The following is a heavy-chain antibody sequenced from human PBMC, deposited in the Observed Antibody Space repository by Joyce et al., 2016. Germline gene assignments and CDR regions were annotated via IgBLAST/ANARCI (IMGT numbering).Heavy chain of an antibody. CDR1: GYPFSNYG. CDR3: ARGVGDLGY. CDR2: ISPHNGVT. V-gene: IGHV1-18*04. J-gene: IGHJ4*02. Sequence: QVQLVQSGPEVKKPGASVKVSCKASGYPFSNYGFSWVRQAPGQGLQWMGWISPHNGVTNYARNLQGRVTMTTDTSTSTAYMELRSLTSDDTAVYYCARGVGDLGYWGQGTLVTVSS. D-gene: IGHD4-17*01.